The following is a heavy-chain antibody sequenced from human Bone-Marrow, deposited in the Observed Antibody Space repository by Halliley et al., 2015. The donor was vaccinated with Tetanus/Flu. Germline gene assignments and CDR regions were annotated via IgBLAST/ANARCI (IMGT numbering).Heavy chain of an antibody. Sequence: SLRLSCAASGFTFSSYPMHWVRQTPGKGLEWMALISYDGRNTYYAESVKGRFTISRDNSNNTVFLQMKSLRVEDTAVYYCARVPLTSRLFGYWGQGALVTVSS. V-gene: IGHV3-30*04. CDR1: GFTFSSYP. CDR3: ARVPLTSRLFGY. J-gene: IGHJ4*02. CDR2: ISYDGRNT. D-gene: IGHD3-3*01.